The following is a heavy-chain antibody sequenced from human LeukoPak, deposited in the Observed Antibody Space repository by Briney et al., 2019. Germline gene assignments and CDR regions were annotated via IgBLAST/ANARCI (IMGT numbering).Heavy chain of an antibody. D-gene: IGHD3-3*01. CDR2: IYYSGSA. CDR3: ARDQDFWSGYSYFDY. Sequence: SETLSLTCTVSGGSISSSSYYWGWIRQPPGKGLEWIGSIYYSGSAYYDPSLKSRVTISVDTSKNQFSLKLSSVTAADTAVYYCARDQDFWSGYSYFDYWGQGTLVTVSS. CDR1: GGSISSSSYY. J-gene: IGHJ4*01. V-gene: IGHV4-39*07.